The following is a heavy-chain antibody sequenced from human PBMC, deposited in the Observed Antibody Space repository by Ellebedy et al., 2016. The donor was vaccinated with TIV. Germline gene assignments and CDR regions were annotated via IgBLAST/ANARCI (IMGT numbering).Heavy chain of an antibody. V-gene: IGHV4-38-2*02. CDR1: GYSISSGYY. Sequence: SETLSLTCTVSGYSISSGYYWSWIRQPPGKGLEWIGEINHSGSTNYIPSLKSRVTISADTSKNQFSLKLSSVTAADTAVYYCARSTSSGWPRDWGQGTLVTVSS. D-gene: IGHD6-19*01. CDR2: INHSGST. CDR3: ARSTSSGWPRD. J-gene: IGHJ4*02.